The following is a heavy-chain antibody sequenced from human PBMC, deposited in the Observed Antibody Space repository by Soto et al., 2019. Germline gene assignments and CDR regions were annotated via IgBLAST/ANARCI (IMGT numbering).Heavy chain of an antibody. Sequence: PGGSLRLSCAASGFTFSSYGMHWVRQAPGKGLEWVAVIWYDGSNKYYADSVKGRFTISRDNSKNTLYLQMNSPRAEDTAVYYCARAGYYDSSGSDAFDIWGQGTMVTVSS. CDR3: ARAGYYDSSGSDAFDI. J-gene: IGHJ3*02. CDR1: GFTFSSYG. D-gene: IGHD3-22*01. V-gene: IGHV3-33*01. CDR2: IWYDGSNK.